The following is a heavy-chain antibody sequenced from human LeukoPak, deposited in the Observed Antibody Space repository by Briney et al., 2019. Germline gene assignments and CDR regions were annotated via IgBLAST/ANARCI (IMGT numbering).Heavy chain of an antibody. CDR2: IRSKAYGGTT. J-gene: IGHJ5*02. CDR1: GFTFGDYA. Sequence: GGSLKLSCTASGFTFGDYAMSWFRQAPGKGLEWVGFIRSKAYGGTTEYAASVKGRFTISRDDSKSIAYLQMKSLKPEDTAVYYCTRAPGVGYCSSTAKFDPWGQGTLVTVSS. D-gene: IGHD2-2*01. CDR3: TRAPGVGYCSSTAKFDP. V-gene: IGHV3-49*03.